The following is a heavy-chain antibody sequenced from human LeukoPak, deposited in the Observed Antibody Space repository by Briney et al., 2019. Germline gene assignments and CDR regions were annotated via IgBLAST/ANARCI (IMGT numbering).Heavy chain of an antibody. CDR1: GGSISSYY. D-gene: IGHD3-10*01. CDR3: ARGYGSGSQRDFDC. Sequence: PSETLSLTCTVSGGSISSYYWSWIRQPPGKGLEWIGYIYYSGSTNYNPSLKSRVTISVDTSKNQFSLKLSSVTAADTAVYYCARGYGSGSQRDFDCWGQGTLVTVSS. V-gene: IGHV4-59*01. J-gene: IGHJ4*02. CDR2: IYYSGST.